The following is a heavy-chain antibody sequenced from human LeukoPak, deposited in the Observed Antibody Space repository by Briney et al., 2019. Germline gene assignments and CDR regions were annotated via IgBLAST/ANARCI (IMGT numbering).Heavy chain of an antibody. Sequence: PGGSLRLSCAASGFTFSDYYMSWIRQAPGKGLEWVSAISGSGGSTYYADSVKGRFTISRDNSKNTLYLQMNSLRAEDTAVYYCAKVLNLVYGDYVGYFDYWGQGTLVTVSS. CDR1: GFTFSDYY. J-gene: IGHJ4*02. D-gene: IGHD4-17*01. CDR2: ISGSGGST. V-gene: IGHV3-23*01. CDR3: AKVLNLVYGDYVGYFDY.